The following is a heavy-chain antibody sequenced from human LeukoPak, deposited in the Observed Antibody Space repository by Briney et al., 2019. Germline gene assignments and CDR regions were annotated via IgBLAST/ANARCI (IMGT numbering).Heavy chain of an antibody. V-gene: IGHV3-48*03. CDR3: VRGRLLRSTKYFDS. D-gene: IGHD2-21*02. Sequence: GGSLRLSCAASGFPVNKYEIHWVRQAPGKGLEWISYVDAGATSTNYADSVWGRFTLSRDNAQNSVHLQMNSLRDENTAVYYCVRGRLLRSTKYFDSWAREPWSPSPQ. CDR1: GFPVNKYE. J-gene: IGHJ4*02. CDR2: VDAGATST.